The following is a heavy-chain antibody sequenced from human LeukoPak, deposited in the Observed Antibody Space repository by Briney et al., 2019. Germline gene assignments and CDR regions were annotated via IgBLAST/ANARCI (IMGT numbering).Heavy chain of an antibody. CDR1: GFTFGSYA. V-gene: IGHV3-23*01. CDR3: AKVVPYWKVDY. CDR2: ISGSGDST. Sequence: GGSLRLSCAASGFTFGSYAMHWVRQAPGRGLEWVSAISGSGDSTYYADSVKGRFTISRDNSKNTLYLQMNSLRAEDTAVYYCAKVVPYWKVDYWGQGTLVTVSS. D-gene: IGHD1-1*01. J-gene: IGHJ4*02.